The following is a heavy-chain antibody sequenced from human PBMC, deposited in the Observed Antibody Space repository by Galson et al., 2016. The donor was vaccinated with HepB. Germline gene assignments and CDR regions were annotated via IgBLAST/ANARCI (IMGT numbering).Heavy chain of an antibody. CDR1: GDTFSRYG. Sequence: SVKVSCKASGDTFSRYGIGWVRQAPGRGLEWMGGIIPFFGTANYEQNFEDRVTINADKSTSTAHMELSSLRYEDTAVYYCARVRVDYFDYWGQGTLVTVSS. CDR3: ARVRVDYFDY. CDR2: IIPFFGTA. J-gene: IGHJ4*02. V-gene: IGHV1-69*06. D-gene: IGHD5-12*01.